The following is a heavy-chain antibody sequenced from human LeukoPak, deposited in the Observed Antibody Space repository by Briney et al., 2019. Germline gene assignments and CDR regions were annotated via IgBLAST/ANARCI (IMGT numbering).Heavy chain of an antibody. CDR3: AKVPRMMVPGNYYYYYMDV. CDR2: ISGSGGST. Sequence: GGSLRLSCAASGFTFSSYGMSWVRQAPGKGLEWVSAISGSGGSTYYADSVKGRFTISRDNSKNTLYLQMNSLRAEDTAVYYCAKVPRMMVPGNYYYYYMDVWGKGTTVTISS. D-gene: IGHD3-22*01. V-gene: IGHV3-23*01. CDR1: GFTFSSYG. J-gene: IGHJ6*03.